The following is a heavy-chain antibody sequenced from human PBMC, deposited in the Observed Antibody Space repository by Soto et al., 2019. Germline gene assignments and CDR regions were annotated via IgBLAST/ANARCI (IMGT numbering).Heavy chain of an antibody. CDR3: ARDDIGGDSSSSVTKTPAEYFQH. Sequence: QVQLVQSGAEVKKPGSSVKVSCKASGGTFSSYAISWVRQAPGQGLEWMGGIIPIFGTANYAQKFQGRVTITADESTSTAYMELSSLRSEETAVYYCARDDIGGDSSSSVTKTPAEYFQHWGQGTLVTVSS. CDR1: GGTFSSYA. J-gene: IGHJ1*01. CDR2: IIPIFGTA. D-gene: IGHD6-6*01. V-gene: IGHV1-69*01.